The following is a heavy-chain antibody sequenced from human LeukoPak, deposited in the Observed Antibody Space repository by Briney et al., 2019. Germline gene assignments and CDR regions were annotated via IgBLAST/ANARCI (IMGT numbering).Heavy chain of an antibody. CDR3: AGGRAAMRVDFDY. CDR1: GFTFSSYA. CDR2: ISGSGGST. D-gene: IGHD2-2*01. V-gene: IGHV3-23*01. J-gene: IGHJ4*02. Sequence: GGSLRLSCAASGFTFSSYAMSWVRQAPGKGLEWVSAISGSGGSTYYADSVKGRFTISRDNPKNTLYLQMNSLRAEDTAVYYCAGGRAAMRVDFDYWGQGTLVTVSS.